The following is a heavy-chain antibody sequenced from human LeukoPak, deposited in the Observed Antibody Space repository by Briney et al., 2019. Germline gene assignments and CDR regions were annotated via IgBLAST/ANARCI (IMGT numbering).Heavy chain of an antibody. Sequence: SETLSLTCTVSGGSISSYYWSWIRQPPGKGLEWIGYIYYSGSTNYNLSLKSRVTISVDTSKNQFSLKLSSVTAADTAVYYCARGISSSSWYFRLDYFDYWGQGTLVTVSS. V-gene: IGHV4-59*01. CDR2: IYYSGST. CDR1: GGSISSYY. J-gene: IGHJ4*02. CDR3: ARGISSSSWYFRLDYFDY. D-gene: IGHD6-13*01.